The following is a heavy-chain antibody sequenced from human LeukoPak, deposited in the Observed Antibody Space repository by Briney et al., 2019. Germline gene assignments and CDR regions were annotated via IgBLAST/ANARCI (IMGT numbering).Heavy chain of an antibody. J-gene: IGHJ3*02. V-gene: IGHV4-38-2*01. CDR3: ARHRSGVVVPAADDAFDI. CDR1: GYSISSGYY. D-gene: IGHD2-2*01. Sequence: SETLSLTCAVSGYSISSGYYWGWIRQPPGKGLEWIGGIYHSGSTYYNPSLKSRVTISVDTSKNQFSLKLSSVAAADTAVYYCARHRSGVVVPAADDAFDIWGHGTMVTVSS. CDR2: IYHSGST.